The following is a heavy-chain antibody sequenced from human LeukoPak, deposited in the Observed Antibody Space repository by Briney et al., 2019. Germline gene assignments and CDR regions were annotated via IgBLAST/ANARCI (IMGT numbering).Heavy chain of an antibody. D-gene: IGHD4-17*01. CDR2: INPNSGGT. CDR3: ARQQNDYGAYEDY. Sequence: ASVKVSCKASGYTFTGYYMHWVRQAPGQGLEWMGWINPNSGGTNYAQKFQGRVTMTRDTSISTAYMELSRLRSDDTAVYYCARQQNDYGAYEDYWGQGTLVTVSS. J-gene: IGHJ4*02. V-gene: IGHV1-2*02. CDR1: GYTFTGYY.